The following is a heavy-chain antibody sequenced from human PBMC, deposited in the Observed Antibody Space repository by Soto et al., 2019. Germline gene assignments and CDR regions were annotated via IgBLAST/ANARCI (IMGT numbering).Heavy chain of an antibody. CDR1: GGTFSSYA. CDR2: IIPIFGTA. J-gene: IGHJ6*02. V-gene: IGHV1-69*12. Sequence: QVQLVQSGAEVKKPGSSVKVSCKASGGTFSSYAISWVRQAPGQGLEWMGGIIPIFGTANYAQKFQGRVTITADESTSTAYMELSSLRSEDTAVYYCARGGGNSGYPPDRYGMDVWGQGTTVTVPS. D-gene: IGHD5-12*01. CDR3: ARGGGNSGYPPDRYGMDV.